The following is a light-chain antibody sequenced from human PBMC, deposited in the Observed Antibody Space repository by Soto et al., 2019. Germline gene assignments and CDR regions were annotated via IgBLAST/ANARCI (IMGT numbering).Light chain of an antibody. CDR2: GAS. J-gene: IGKJ3*01. CDR1: QDIRTS. CDR3: QQYDNLPPFT. V-gene: IGKV1-33*01. Sequence: DIQMTQSPSSLSASVGARISITCQASQDIRTSLSWFQQKPGRAPKLLIYGASNLEPGVPSRFRGSGSCTDFTYTISSLQHEDIATYYCQQYDNLPPFTFCHATKVHIK.